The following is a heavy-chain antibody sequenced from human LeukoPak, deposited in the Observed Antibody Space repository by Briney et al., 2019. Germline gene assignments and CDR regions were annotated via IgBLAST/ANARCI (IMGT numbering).Heavy chain of an antibody. J-gene: IGHJ4*02. V-gene: IGHV1-3*01. CDR2: TNAGNGNT. Sequence: ASVKVSCKASGYTFTSYAMHWMRQAPGQRLEWMGWTNAGNGNTKYSQKFQGRVTITRDTSASTAYMELSSLRSEDTAVYYCAREGSGYAFGDYWGQGTLVTVSS. D-gene: IGHD5-12*01. CDR1: GYTFTSYA. CDR3: AREGSGYAFGDY.